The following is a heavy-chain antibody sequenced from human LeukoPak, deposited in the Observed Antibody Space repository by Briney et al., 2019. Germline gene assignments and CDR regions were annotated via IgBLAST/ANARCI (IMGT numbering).Heavy chain of an antibody. CDR3: ARRLTQYDCFDP. V-gene: IGHV6-1*01. J-gene: IGHJ5*02. CDR1: GDSVSSNSVT. CDR2: TYYRSTWYN. Sequence: LSQTHSLTCAISGDSVSSNSVTWNWIRQSPSRGLEWLGRTYYRSTWYNDYAVSVRGRITVNPDTSKNQFSLHLNSVTPEDTAVYYCARRLTQYDCFDPWGQGILVTVSS. D-gene: IGHD2-2*01.